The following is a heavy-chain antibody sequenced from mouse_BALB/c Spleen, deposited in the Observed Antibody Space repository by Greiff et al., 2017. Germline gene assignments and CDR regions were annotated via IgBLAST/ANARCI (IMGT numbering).Heavy chain of an antibody. J-gene: IGHJ1*01. V-gene: IGHV1-80*01. Sequence: QVQLKESGAELVRPGSSVKISCKASGYAFSSYWMNWVKQRPGQGLEWIGQIYPGDGDTNYNGKFKGKATLTADKSSSTAYMQLSSLTSEDSAVYFCARKYGNYVWYFDVWGAGTTVTVSS. CDR2: IYPGDGDT. CDR3: ARKYGNYVWYFDV. CDR1: GYAFSSYW. D-gene: IGHD2-10*02.